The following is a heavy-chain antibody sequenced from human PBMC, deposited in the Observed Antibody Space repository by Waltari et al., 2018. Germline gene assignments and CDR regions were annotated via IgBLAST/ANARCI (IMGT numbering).Heavy chain of an antibody. CDR2: IRYDGSNK. CDR3: AKVGVARRGDAFDI. J-gene: IGHJ3*02. V-gene: IGHV3-30*02. CDR1: GFTFSSYG. D-gene: IGHD3-16*01. Sequence: QVQLVESGGGVVQPGGSLRLSCAASGFTFSSYGMHLVRQAPGKGLEWVAFIRYDGSNKYYADSVKGRFTISRDNSKNTLYLQMNSLRAEDTAVYYCAKVGVARRGDAFDIWGQGTMVTVSS.